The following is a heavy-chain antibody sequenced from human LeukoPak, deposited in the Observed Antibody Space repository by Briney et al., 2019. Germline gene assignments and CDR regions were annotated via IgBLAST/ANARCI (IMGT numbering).Heavy chain of an antibody. CDR2: INPNSGGT. V-gene: IGHV1-2*02. Sequence: ASVKVSCKASGYTFTGYYMHWVRQAPGQGLEWMGWINPNSGGTNYAQKFQGRVTMTRNTSISTAYMELSSLRSEDTAVYYCARGYRYFDWLSNYYYYYMDVWGKGTTVTISS. D-gene: IGHD3-9*01. J-gene: IGHJ6*03. CDR1: GYTFTGYY. CDR3: ARGYRYFDWLSNYYYYYMDV.